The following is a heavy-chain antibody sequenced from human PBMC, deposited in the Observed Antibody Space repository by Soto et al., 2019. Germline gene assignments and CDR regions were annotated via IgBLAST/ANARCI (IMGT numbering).Heavy chain of an antibody. J-gene: IGHJ4*02. CDR3: AKYRVAVAGTDFDY. V-gene: IGHV3-30*18. D-gene: IGHD6-19*01. Sequence: QVQLVESGGGVVQPGRSLRLSCAASGFTFSSYGMHWVRQAPGKGLEWVPVISYDGSNKYYADSVKGRFTISRDNSKNTLYLQMNSLRAEDTAVYYCAKYRVAVAGTDFDYWGQGTLVTVSS. CDR1: GFTFSSYG. CDR2: ISYDGSNK.